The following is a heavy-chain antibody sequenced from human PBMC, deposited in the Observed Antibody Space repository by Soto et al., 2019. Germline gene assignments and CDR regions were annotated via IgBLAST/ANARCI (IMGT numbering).Heavy chain of an antibody. J-gene: IGHJ5*02. CDR1: GYTHTELS. Sequence: GASVKVSRTVSGYTHTELSMHWVRQAPGKGLEWMGGFDPEDGETIYAQKLQGRVTMTTDTSTSTAYMELRSLRSDDTAVYYCARVTYSGYDYWFDPWGQGTLVTVSS. CDR2: FDPEDGET. D-gene: IGHD5-12*01. V-gene: IGHV1-24*01. CDR3: ARVTYSGYDYWFDP.